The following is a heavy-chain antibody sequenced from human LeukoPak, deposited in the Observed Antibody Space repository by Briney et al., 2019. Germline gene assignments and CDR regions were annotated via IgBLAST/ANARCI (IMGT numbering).Heavy chain of an antibody. CDR3: ARGPSAYPYFDY. CDR1: GGSIGSYF. D-gene: IGHD3-3*01. V-gene: IGHV4-59*01. J-gene: IGHJ4*02. CDR2: VYYSGST. Sequence: SETLSLTRTVSGGSIGSYFWSWIRQPPGKGLEWIGYVYYSGSTNYNPSLKSRVAISVDTSKNQFSLKLNSVTAADTAVYYCARGPSAYPYFDYWGQGTLVTVSS.